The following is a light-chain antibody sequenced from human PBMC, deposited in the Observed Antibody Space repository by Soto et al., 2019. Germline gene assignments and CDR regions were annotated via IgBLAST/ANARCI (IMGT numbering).Light chain of an antibody. Sequence: DIPMTQSPSSLSASVGDRVTITCRASQGISNFLAWYQQKPGKVPKLLISAASTLQSGVPSRFSGSGSGTDFTLTISSLQPEDVATYYCQKYYCAPYTFGQGTKLEIK. V-gene: IGKV1-27*01. CDR2: AAS. CDR1: QGISNF. J-gene: IGKJ2*01. CDR3: QKYYCAPYT.